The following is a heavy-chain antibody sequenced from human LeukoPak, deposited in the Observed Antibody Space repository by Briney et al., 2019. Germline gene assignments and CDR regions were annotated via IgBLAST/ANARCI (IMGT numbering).Heavy chain of an antibody. V-gene: IGHV4-38-2*01. Sequence: SETLSLTCAVSGYSISSGYYWGWIRQPPGKGLEWIGSIYHSGSTYYNPSLKSRVTISVDTSKNQFSLKLSSVTAGDTAVYYCARHSPQLQYFYYWGQGTLVTVSS. D-gene: IGHD2-2*01. CDR2: IYHSGST. CDR3: ARHSPQLQYFYY. J-gene: IGHJ4*02. CDR1: GYSISSGYY.